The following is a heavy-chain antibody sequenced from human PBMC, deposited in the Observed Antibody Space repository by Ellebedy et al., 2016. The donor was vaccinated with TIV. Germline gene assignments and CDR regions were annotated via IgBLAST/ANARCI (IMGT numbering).Heavy chain of an antibody. D-gene: IGHD2-8*01. CDR2: IKEDGSQT. Sequence: PGGSLRLSCATSGFTFSTYWMAWVRQAPGKGLEWVANIKEDGSQTYYVGSVKGRFTISRDNAKNSLYLQMNSLRADDTAVYYCATDRGYCTFDYWGQGSLITVSS. J-gene: IGHJ4*02. CDR3: ATDRGYCTFDY. V-gene: IGHV3-7*03. CDR1: GFTFSTYW.